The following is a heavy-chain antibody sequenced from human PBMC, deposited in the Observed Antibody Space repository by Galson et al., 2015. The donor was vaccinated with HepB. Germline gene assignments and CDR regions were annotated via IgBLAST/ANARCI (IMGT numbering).Heavy chain of an antibody. Sequence: SVKVSCKASRYTFTAYYIHWVRQAPGQGLEWMGRINPKSGDTIYAQKFQGRVTMTRDTSISKVYMEVSSLRFDDTALYYCARGGATAGSKFNWFDPWGQGTLVTVSS. CDR2: INPKSGDT. D-gene: IGHD1-1*01. CDR1: RYTFTAYY. J-gene: IGHJ5*02. V-gene: IGHV1-2*06. CDR3: ARGGATAGSKFNWFDP.